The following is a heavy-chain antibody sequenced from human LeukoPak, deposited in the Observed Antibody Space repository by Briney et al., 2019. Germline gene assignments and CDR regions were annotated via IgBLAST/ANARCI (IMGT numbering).Heavy chain of an antibody. CDR2: IWYDGSNK. Sequence: GGSLRLSCAASGFTFSSYGMHWVRQAPGKGLEWVAVIWYDGSNKYYADSVKGRFTISRDNSKNTLYLQMNSLRAEDTAVYYCASLGGAAAGIIFDYWGQGTLVTVSS. CDR1: GFTFSSYG. V-gene: IGHV3-33*01. CDR3: ASLGGAAAGIIFDY. D-gene: IGHD6-13*01. J-gene: IGHJ4*02.